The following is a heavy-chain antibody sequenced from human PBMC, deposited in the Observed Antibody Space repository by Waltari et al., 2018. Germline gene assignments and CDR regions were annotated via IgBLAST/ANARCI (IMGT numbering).Heavy chain of an antibody. J-gene: IGHJ3*02. CDR2: INAGNGNT. Sequence: QVQLVQSGAEVKKPGASVKVSCKASGYTFTSYAMHWVRQAPGQRLEWMGWINAGNGNTKYSQKFQGRVTITRDTSASTAYMELSSLRSEDTAVYYCASGLADCSGGSCYWRRAFDIWGQGTMVTVSS. CDR1: GYTFTSYA. D-gene: IGHD2-15*01. V-gene: IGHV1-3*01. CDR3: ASGLADCSGGSCYWRRAFDI.